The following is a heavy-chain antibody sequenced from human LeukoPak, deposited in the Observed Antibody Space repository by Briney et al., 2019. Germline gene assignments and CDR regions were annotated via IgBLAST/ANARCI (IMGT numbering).Heavy chain of an antibody. V-gene: IGHV1-18*01. CDR2: ISAYNGNT. CDR1: GYTFTSYG. CDR3: ARGGAGLTGRGARYCSGGSCYYDY. J-gene: IGHJ4*02. D-gene: IGHD2-15*01. Sequence: ASVKVSCKASGYTFTSYGISWVRQAPGQGLEWMGWISAYNGNTNYAQKFQGWVTMTRDTSISTAYMELSRLRSDDTAVYYCARGGAGLTGRGARYCSGGSCYYDYWGQGTLVTVSS.